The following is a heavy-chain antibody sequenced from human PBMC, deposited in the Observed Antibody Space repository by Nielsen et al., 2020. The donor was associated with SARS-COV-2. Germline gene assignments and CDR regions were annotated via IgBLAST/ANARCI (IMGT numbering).Heavy chain of an antibody. J-gene: IGHJ4*02. D-gene: IGHD1-20*01. CDR2: IYTDGGT. CDR1: GFTFSSYG. CDR3: ARDSNWKFDY. V-gene: IGHV3-66*01. Sequence: GESLKISCAASGFTFSSYGMHWVRQAPGKGLEWVSVIYTDGGTYYADSVKGRFTISRDNSKNTLYLQMNTLRAEDTAVYYCARDSNWKFDYWGQGTLVTVSS.